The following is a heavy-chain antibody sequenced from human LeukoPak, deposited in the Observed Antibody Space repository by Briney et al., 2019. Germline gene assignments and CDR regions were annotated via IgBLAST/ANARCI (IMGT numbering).Heavy chain of an antibody. CDR3: ARDYYYGMDV. J-gene: IGHJ6*02. V-gene: IGHV3-21*01. CDR1: GFTFSLYS. CDR2: ISRSSRDI. Sequence: GGSLRLSCAASGFTFSLYSMTWVRQAPGKGLEWVSSISRSSRDIYYVDSVKGRFTISRDNAKNALSLQMNSLRAEDTAVYYCARDYYYGMDVWGQGTTITVSS.